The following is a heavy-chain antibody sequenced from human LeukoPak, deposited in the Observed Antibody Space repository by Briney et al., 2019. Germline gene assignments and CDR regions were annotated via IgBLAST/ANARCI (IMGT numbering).Heavy chain of an antibody. J-gene: IGHJ5*02. CDR3: ASLLPVAGMDWFDP. V-gene: IGHV3-21*01. CDR1: GFTFSSYA. CDR2: ISSSSSYI. D-gene: IGHD6-19*01. Sequence: GGSLRLSCAASGFTFSSYAMSWVRQAPGKGLEWVSSISSSSSYIYYADSVKGRFTISRDNAKNSLYLQMNSLRAEDTAVYYCASLLPVAGMDWFDPWGQGTLVTVSS.